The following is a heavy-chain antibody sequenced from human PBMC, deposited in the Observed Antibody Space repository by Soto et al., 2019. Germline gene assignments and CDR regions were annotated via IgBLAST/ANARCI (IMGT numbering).Heavy chain of an antibody. Sequence: SETLSLTCTVSGGSISSYYWNWIRQPPGKGLEWIGYIYYSGSTNYNPSLKSRVTISVDTSKNQFSLKLSSVTAADTAVYYCARVYCGGDCYSGNWFDPWGQGTLVTVSS. CDR1: GGSISSYY. CDR2: IYYSGST. V-gene: IGHV4-59*01. CDR3: ARVYCGGDCYSGNWFDP. J-gene: IGHJ5*02. D-gene: IGHD2-21*02.